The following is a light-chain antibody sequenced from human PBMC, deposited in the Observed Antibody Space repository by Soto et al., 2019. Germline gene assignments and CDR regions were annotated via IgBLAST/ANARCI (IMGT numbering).Light chain of an antibody. CDR3: QQSYSTPYT. CDR2: TAA. J-gene: IGKJ2*01. V-gene: IGKV1-39*01. Sequence: IHMTQSPSSLSASVGDRATITCRASQRITTYLNWYQQKPGKTPKLLISTAATLQDGLPARFSGGGSGTEFTLTITTLQSEDFAAYYCQQSYSTPYTFGRGTKLEI. CDR1: QRITTY.